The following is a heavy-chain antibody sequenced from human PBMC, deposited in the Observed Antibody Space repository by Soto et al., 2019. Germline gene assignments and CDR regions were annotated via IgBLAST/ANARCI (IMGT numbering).Heavy chain of an antibody. V-gene: IGHV1-69*13. Sequence: SVKVSCKASGDTFGRFTINWVRQAPGQGLEWTGGIKPISDITNYAQRFQGRVTFTADASTSTVYLELSGLRSEDTAMYYCARDPSTINKLIGVWFDPWGQGTLVTSP. CDR2: IKPISDIT. CDR1: GDTFGRFT. J-gene: IGHJ5*02. CDR3: ARDPSTINKLIGVWFDP. D-gene: IGHD4-4*01.